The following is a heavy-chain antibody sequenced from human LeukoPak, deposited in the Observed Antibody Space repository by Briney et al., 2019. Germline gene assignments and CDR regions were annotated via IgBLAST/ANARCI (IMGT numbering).Heavy chain of an antibody. CDR2: ISGSGSST. CDR1: GFTFSTYA. D-gene: IGHD5-24*01. CDR3: AKDMATIRASDF. V-gene: IGHV3-23*01. Sequence: GWSLRLSCAASGFTFSTYAMSWVRQAPGKGLEWVSVISGSGSSTYYADSVKGRFTISRDNSKNTLYLQMNSLRAEDTAVYYCAKDMATIRASDFWGQGTMVTVSS. J-gene: IGHJ3*01.